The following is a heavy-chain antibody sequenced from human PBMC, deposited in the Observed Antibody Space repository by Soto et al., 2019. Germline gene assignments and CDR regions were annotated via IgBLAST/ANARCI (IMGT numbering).Heavy chain of an antibody. Sequence: QAQLQESGPGVVRPAETLSLTCTVSGGPISNYYWSWIRQPPGKGLEWIGYIQHSGETDHTNYNPSLNSRVTISLDTSNKQFSLKMSSVTAADTAVYYCARQDCGGDCYFFNYWGQGTLVTVSS. D-gene: IGHD2-21*02. CDR1: GGPISNYY. CDR3: ARQDCGGDCYFFNY. V-gene: IGHV4-59*01. CDR2: IQHSGETDHT. J-gene: IGHJ4*02.